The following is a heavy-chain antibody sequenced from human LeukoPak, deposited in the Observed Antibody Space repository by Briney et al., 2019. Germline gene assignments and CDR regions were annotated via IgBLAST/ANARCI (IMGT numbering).Heavy chain of an antibody. CDR3: AKDLKGGFAVSGDC. V-gene: IGHV3-23*01. CDR2: LSGSGGNT. D-gene: IGHD6-19*01. Sequence: PGGSLRLSCAASGFTFSTYAMSWVRQAPGKGLEWVSALSGSGGNTYYADSVKGRFTISRDNSKNTLFLQMNSLRAEDTAVYYCAKDLKGGFAVSGDCWGQGTLVTVSS. J-gene: IGHJ4*02. CDR1: GFTFSTYA.